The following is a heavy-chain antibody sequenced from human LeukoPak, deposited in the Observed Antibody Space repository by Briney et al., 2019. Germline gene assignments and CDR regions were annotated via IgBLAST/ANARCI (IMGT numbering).Heavy chain of an antibody. CDR3: AIHGTSSYYYYAIYV. CDR2: IYYSGST. Sequence: PSETLSLTCTVSGGSISSYYWSWIRQSPGKGLEWIGYIYYSGSTNYNPSLKSRVTISVDTSKNQFSLKLSSVTAADTAVYYCAIHGTSSYYYYAIYVWGQGTTVTVSS. V-gene: IGHV4-59*08. CDR1: GGSISSYY. D-gene: IGHD1-1*01. J-gene: IGHJ6*02.